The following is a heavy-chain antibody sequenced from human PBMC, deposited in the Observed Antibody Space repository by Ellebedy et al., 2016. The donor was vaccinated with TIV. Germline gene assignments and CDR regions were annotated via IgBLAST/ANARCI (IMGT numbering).Heavy chain of an antibody. CDR3: VRGSSMIAD. Sequence: HTGGSLRLSXAASGFTFSSYWMHWVRQAPGKGLVWVSHINTDGSTTNYADPVRGRFTISRDNAKNTVYLQMNGLRAEDTAIYYCVRGSSMIADWGQGTLVTVYS. CDR2: INTDGSTT. CDR1: GFTFSSYW. J-gene: IGHJ4*02. D-gene: IGHD3-22*01. V-gene: IGHV3-74*01.